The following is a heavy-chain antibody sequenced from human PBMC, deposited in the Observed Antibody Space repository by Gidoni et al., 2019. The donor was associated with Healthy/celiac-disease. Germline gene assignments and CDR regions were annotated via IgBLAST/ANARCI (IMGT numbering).Heavy chain of an antibody. V-gene: IGHV3-23*01. D-gene: IGHD3-9*01. CDR2: IRGSGGST. Sequence: EVQLLESGGGLVQPGGSLRLSCAASGFTFSSDAMSWVRQAPGKGLDWGSAIRGSGGSTYYADSVKGRFTISRDNAKNTLYLQMNSLRAEDTAVYYCAKDAGVLRYFDWLPEYFDYWGQGTLVTVSS. J-gene: IGHJ4*02. CDR1: GFTFSSDA. CDR3: AKDAGVLRYFDWLPEYFDY.